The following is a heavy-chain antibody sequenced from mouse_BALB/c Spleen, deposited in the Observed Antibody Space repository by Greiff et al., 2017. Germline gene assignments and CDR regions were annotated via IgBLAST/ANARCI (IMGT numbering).Heavy chain of an antibody. D-gene: IGHD4-1*01. V-gene: IGHV5-12-2*01. CDR2: ISNGGGST. CDR1: GFTFSSYT. Sequence: DVHLVESGGGLVQPGGSLKLSCAASGFTFSSYTMSWVRQTPEKRLEWVAYISNGGGSTYYPDTVKGRFTISRDNAKNTLYLQMSSLKSEDTAMYYCARRTGYYFDYWGQGTTLTVSS. J-gene: IGHJ2*01. CDR3: ARRTGYYFDY.